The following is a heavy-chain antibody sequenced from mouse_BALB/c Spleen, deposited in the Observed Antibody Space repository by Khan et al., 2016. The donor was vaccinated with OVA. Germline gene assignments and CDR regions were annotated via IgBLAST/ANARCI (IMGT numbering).Heavy chain of an antibody. CDR2: ISYSGST. CDR1: GYSITSDYA. V-gene: IGHV3-2*02. CDR3: ARAIMAN. J-gene: IGHJ2*01. Sequence: EVELVESGPGLVKPSQSLSLTCTVTGYSITSDYARNWIRQFPGNKLEWMGYISYSGSTSYNPSLKRRISITRDTSKNQFFLQLNSVTTEDTSTYYCARAIMANWGQGTTLTGSS.